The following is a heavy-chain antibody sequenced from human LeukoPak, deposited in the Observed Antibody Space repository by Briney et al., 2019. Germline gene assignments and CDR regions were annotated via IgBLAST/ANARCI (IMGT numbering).Heavy chain of an antibody. CDR1: GYTFTGYY. D-gene: IGHD2-8*02. CDR3: AREYVPGILVLGY. CDR2: INPNSGGT. V-gene: IGHV1-2*02. J-gene: IGHJ1*01. Sequence: ASVKVSCKASGYTFTGYYMHWVRQAPGQGLEWMGWINPNSGGTNYAQKFQGRVTLTRDTSISTVYMELSRLRFDDTAVYYCAREYVPGILVLGYWGQDTLVTVSS.